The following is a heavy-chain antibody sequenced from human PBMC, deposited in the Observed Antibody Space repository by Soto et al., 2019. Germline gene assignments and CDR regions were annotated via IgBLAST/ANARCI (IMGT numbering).Heavy chain of an antibody. CDR3: AKGGRQWLVTSDFNY. J-gene: IGHJ4*02. Sequence: VQLVESGGGVVQPGRSLRLSCAASGFTFSDYAMHWVRQAPGKGLEWVAVVSHDGRNTHYADSVKGRFTISRDSSTNTVSLEMTSLRGEDTAVCYCAKGGRQWLVTSDFNYWGQGALVTVSS. CDR1: GFTFSDYA. D-gene: IGHD6-19*01. V-gene: IGHV3-30*18. CDR2: VSHDGRNT.